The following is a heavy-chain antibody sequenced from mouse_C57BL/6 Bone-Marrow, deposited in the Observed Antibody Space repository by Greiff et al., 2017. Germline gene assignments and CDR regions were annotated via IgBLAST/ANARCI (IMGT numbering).Heavy chain of an antibody. CDR2: IYPGNSDT. D-gene: IGHD3-2*02. CDR1: GYTFTSYW. CDR3: TRGQLRLREYFDY. J-gene: IGHJ2*01. V-gene: IGHV1-5*01. Sequence: EVQLQQSGTVLARPGASVKMSCKTSGYTFTSYWMHWVKQRPGQGLEWIGAIYPGNSDTSYNQKFKGKAKLTAVTSASTAYMELSSLTNEDSAVYYCTRGQLRLREYFDYWGQGTTLTVSS.